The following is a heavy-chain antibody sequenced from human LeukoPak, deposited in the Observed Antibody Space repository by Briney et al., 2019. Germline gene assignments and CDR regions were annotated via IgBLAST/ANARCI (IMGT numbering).Heavy chain of an antibody. D-gene: IGHD2-15*01. Sequence: SETLSLTCAVYGGSFSGYYWSWIRQPPGKGLEWIGEINHSGSTNSNPSLKSRVTIPVDTSKNQFSLKLSSVTAADTAVYYCARRLLGYCSGGSCYSGYFQHWGQGTLVTVSS. J-gene: IGHJ1*01. CDR3: ARRLLGYCSGGSCYSGYFQH. CDR1: GGSFSGYY. CDR2: INHSGST. V-gene: IGHV4-34*01.